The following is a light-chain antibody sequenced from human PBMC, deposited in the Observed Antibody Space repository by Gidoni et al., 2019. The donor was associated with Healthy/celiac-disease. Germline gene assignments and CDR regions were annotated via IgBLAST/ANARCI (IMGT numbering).Light chain of an antibody. CDR3: QQSYSTPPYT. CDR1: QSISSY. CDR2: AAS. J-gene: IGKJ2*01. Sequence: IHMTQSPSSLSASVGDRVTITCRASQSISSYLNWYQQKPGKAPKLLIYAASSLQSGVPSRFSGSGSGTDFTLTISSLQPEDFATYYCQQSYSTPPYTFGQGTKLEIK. V-gene: IGKV1-39*01.